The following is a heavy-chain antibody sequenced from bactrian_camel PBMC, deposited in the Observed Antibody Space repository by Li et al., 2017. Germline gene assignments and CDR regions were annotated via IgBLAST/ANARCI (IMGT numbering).Heavy chain of an antibody. V-gene: IGHV3S57*01. J-gene: IGHJ4*01. CDR2: IDSRGGT. CDR1: GDTGSAPS. CDR3: AASSRLTGLSLTPGTYNY. D-gene: IGHD7*01. Sequence: VQLVESGGGSVQAGGSLRLSCTSSGDTGSAPSMGWFRQAPGKEREGVAAIDSRGGTAYADSATGRFTISQDNAKNTLYLQMNSLKPEDTAMYYCAASSRLTGLSLTPGTYNYWGQGTQVTVS.